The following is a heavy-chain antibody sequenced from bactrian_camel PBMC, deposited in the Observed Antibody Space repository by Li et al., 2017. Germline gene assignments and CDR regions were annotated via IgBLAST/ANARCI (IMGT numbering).Heavy chain of an antibody. D-gene: IGHD2*01. J-gene: IGHJ4*01. V-gene: IGHV3S53*01. CDR3: AATVPTYIGSYDYYYGRCRYNY. CDR1: GFTLHDAE. Sequence: VQLVESGGGSVQAGETLRLSCTYSGFTLHDAEVGWYRQVPGHLCELLATIDSAGATWYADSVKGRFTISQDKAKHTLYLQMNSLKSEDAAIYYCAATVPTYIGSYDYYYGRCRYNYWGQGTQVTVS. CDR2: IDSAGAT.